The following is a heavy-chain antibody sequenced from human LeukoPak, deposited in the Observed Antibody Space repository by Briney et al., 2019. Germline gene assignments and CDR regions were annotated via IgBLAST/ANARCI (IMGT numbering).Heavy chain of an antibody. V-gene: IGHV3-48*02. J-gene: IGHJ4*02. CDR1: GFTFSAYN. CDR2: SGRGSITI. CDR3: ARAAGYYAPFDY. D-gene: IGHD2-2*01. Sequence: GSLRLSCAASGFTFSAYNMHWVRQAPGKGLEWVSYSGRGSITIYYADSVKGRFTISRDSARNSLYLQMNSLRDEDTAVYYCARAAGYYAPFDYWGQGILVTVSS.